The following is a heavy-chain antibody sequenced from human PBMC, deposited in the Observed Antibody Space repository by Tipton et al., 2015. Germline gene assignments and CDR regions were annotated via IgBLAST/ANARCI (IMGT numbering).Heavy chain of an antibody. Sequence: GSLRLSCAASGFTFSSYAMSWVRQAPGKGLEWVSAISGSGGSTYYADSVKGRFTISRDNSKNTLYLQMNSLRAEDTAVYYCAKAHIVVVVAATGYFGYWGQGTLVTVSS. J-gene: IGHJ4*02. CDR1: GFTFSSYA. V-gene: IGHV3-23*01. CDR3: AKAHIVVVVAATGYFGY. CDR2: ISGSGGST. D-gene: IGHD2-15*01.